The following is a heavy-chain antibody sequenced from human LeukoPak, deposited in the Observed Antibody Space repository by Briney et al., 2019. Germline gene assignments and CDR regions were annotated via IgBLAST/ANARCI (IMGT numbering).Heavy chain of an antibody. CDR2: ISSSSSYI. D-gene: IGHD2-2*01. Sequence: PGGSLRLSCAASGFTFSSYSMNWVRQAPGKGLEWVSSISSSSSYIYYADSVEGRFTISRDNAKNSLYLQMNSLRAEDTAVYYCAREFWSPISIVVVPAAMDYWGQGTLVTVSS. CDR3: AREFWSPISIVVVPAAMDY. CDR1: GFTFSSYS. J-gene: IGHJ4*02. V-gene: IGHV3-21*01.